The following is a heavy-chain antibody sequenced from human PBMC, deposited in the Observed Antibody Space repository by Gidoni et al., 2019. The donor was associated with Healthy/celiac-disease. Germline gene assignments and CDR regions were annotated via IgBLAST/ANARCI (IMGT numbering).Heavy chain of an antibody. CDR2: ISPGDSDT. D-gene: IGHD3-16*01. V-gene: IGHV5-51*01. J-gene: IGHJ4*02. CDR1: GYSFTSYW. CDR3: ARHWGEVGFDY. Sequence: EVQLVQSGAEAKKPGESLKISCTGSGYSFTSYWIGWERQMPGKGLEWMGIISPGDSDTRYRPSFQGKVAISADKSISTAYLQWSSLKASDTAMYYCARHWGEVGFDYWGQGTLVTVSS.